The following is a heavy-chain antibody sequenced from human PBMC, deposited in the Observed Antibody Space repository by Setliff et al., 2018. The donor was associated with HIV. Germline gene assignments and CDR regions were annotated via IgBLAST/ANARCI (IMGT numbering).Heavy chain of an antibody. Sequence: ASVKVSCKASGYTFTGYYMHWVRQAPGQGLEWVGWIIPNSGGANYAQNFQGRVTMTRDTSISTAYMELRRLRSDDTAVYYCARGRRVMGRGPYYYNYYMDIWGKGTTVTVSS. J-gene: IGHJ6*03. CDR3: ARGRRVMGRGPYYYNYYMDI. CDR2: IIPNSGGA. CDR1: GYTFTGYY. D-gene: IGHD2-21*01. V-gene: IGHV1-2*02.